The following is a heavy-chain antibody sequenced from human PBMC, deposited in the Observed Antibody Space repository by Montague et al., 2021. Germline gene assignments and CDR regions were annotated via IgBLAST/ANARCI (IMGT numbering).Heavy chain of an antibody. V-gene: IGHV3-7*01. Sequence: SLRLSCAASGFVFSSYWMTWVRRAPGKGLEWVANIKQDGFEKYYVESVRGRFTISRDNDKDSLYLQMNSLGVEDTAMYYCAKGGTTAVTPSSAWGHGTLVTVSS. CDR2: IKQDGFEK. J-gene: IGHJ5*01. CDR1: GFVFSSYW. CDR3: AKGGTTAVTPSSA. D-gene: IGHD4-23*01.